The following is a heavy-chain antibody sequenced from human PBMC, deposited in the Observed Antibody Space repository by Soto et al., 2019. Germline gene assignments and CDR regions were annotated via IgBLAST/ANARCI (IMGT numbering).Heavy chain of an antibody. CDR1: GYTFTSYG. CDR2: VSTYNGNT. Sequence: QVQLVQSGPEVKMPGASVHVSCKASGYTFTSYGINWVRQAPGQGLEWMGRVSTYNGNTKYAQKFQGRVTMTTDTSTTTVYMHLRSLRSDDTAVYYCARERGLTASTLFGYWGQGTVVTVS. CDR3: ARERGLTASTLFGY. D-gene: IGHD3-10*02. V-gene: IGHV1-18*01. J-gene: IGHJ4*02.